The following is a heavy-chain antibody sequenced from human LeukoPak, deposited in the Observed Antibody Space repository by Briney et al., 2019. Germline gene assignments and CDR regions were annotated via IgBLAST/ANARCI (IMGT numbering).Heavy chain of an antibody. V-gene: IGHV3-53*01. Sequence: PGRSLRLSCAASGFTFSSYSMNWARQAPGKGLDWVLVIYSGGNKYYADSVKGRFSISRDNSKNTLYLQMNNLRVEDTAVYYCARNVNSRGPHCGGDCYAFDIWGQGTIVTVSS. CDR3: ARNVNSRGPHCGGDCYAFDI. CDR1: GFTFSSYS. D-gene: IGHD2-21*02. CDR2: IYSGGNK. J-gene: IGHJ3*02.